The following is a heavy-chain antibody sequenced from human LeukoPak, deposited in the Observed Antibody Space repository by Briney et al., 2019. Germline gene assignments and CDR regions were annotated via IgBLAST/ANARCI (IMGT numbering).Heavy chain of an antibody. Sequence: GGSLRLSCVASGFTLSSYSMSWVRQAPGKGLEWVSAMSGSDTGSWYADSVKGRFTISRDTSKTTLYPQMNSLRAEDTAIYYCAKGDSSGYHYYYGMDVWGQGTTVTVSS. CDR1: GFTLSSYS. CDR2: MSGSDTGS. V-gene: IGHV3-23*01. CDR3: AKGDSSGYHYYYGMDV. J-gene: IGHJ6*02. D-gene: IGHD3-22*01.